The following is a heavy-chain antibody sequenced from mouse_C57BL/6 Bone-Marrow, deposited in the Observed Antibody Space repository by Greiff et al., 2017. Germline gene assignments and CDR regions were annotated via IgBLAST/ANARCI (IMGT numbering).Heavy chain of an antibody. CDR3: ASGITTVG. J-gene: IGHJ3*01. Sequence: QVQLQQSGAELMKPGASLTLSCKATGYTFTGYWIEWVKQSPGHGLEWIGEFLPGSGSTNYTETFKGKTTFTADTSSNTDYMQLSSLTTEDSAIYCCASGITTVGWGQGTLVTVSA. D-gene: IGHD1-1*01. CDR2: FLPGSGST. CDR1: GYTFTGYW. V-gene: IGHV1-9*01.